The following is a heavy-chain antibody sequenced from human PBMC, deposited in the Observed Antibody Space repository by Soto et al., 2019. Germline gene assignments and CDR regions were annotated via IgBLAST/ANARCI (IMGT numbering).Heavy chain of an antibody. Sequence: QVQLVQSGGEVKKPGASVKVSCKTSGYTFTTYGISWVRQAPGQGLEWVGWISAYSGKTHYAQKFQGKVTMTTDTSTNTAYLELRSLRSDDTAVYYWARDPDLGDHQYWGQGTLVTVSS. J-gene: IGHJ4*02. CDR1: GYTFTTYG. CDR2: ISAYSGKT. D-gene: IGHD3-16*01. CDR3: ARDPDLGDHQY. V-gene: IGHV1-18*01.